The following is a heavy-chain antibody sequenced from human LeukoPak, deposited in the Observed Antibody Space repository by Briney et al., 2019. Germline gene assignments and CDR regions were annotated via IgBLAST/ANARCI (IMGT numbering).Heavy chain of an antibody. V-gene: IGHV4-4*07. CDR1: GGSISSYY. CDR3: ARDLDGSYYYYYGMDV. J-gene: IGHJ6*02. Sequence: SETLSLTCAVSGGSISSYYWSWIRQPAGKGLEWIGRIYTSGSTNYNPSLKSRVTMSVDTSKNQFSLKLSTVTAADTAVYYCARDLDGSYYYYYGMDVWGQGTTVTVSS. CDR2: IYTSGST. D-gene: IGHD5-24*01.